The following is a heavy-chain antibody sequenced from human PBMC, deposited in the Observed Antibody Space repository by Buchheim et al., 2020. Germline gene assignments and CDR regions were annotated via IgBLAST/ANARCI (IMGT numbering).Heavy chain of an antibody. J-gene: IGHJ6*02. CDR1: GFTFSSYA. D-gene: IGHD3-16*02. CDR3: AKAVITFGGVIVNYGMDV. Sequence: EVQLLESGGGLVQPGGSLRLSCAASGFTFSSYAMSWVRQAPGKGLEWVSAIRGSGGSTYYADSVKGRFTTPRDNSKKQLYLQMNSLRAEDTAVYYCAKAVITFGGVIVNYGMDVWGQGTT. CDR2: IRGSGGST. V-gene: IGHV3-23*01.